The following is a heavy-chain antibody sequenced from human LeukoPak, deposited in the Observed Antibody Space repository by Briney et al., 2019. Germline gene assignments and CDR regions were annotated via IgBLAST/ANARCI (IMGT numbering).Heavy chain of an antibody. Sequence: PGRSLRLSCAASGFTFSSYAMHWVRQAPGKGLEWVAVISYDGSNKYYADSVKGRFTISRDNGKNTLYLQMNSLRAEDTAVYYCPRGSTYYDSSGQVPFDYWGQGTLVTVSS. V-gene: IGHV3-30-3*01. CDR1: GFTFSSYA. J-gene: IGHJ4*02. D-gene: IGHD3-22*01. CDR2: ISYDGSNK. CDR3: PRGSTYYDSSGQVPFDY.